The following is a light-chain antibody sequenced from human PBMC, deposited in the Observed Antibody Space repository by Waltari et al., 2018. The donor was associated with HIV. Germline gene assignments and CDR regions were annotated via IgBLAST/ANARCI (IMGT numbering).Light chain of an antibody. CDR2: GNG. V-gene: IGLV1-40*01. CDR1: SSNIGAGYD. J-gene: IGLJ1*01. Sequence: QSVLPQPHSVSGAPRQRVTIPCPGSSSNIGAGYDVTWYQHLPGTAPKLLIYGNGNRPSVVPGRFSASESGTSASLAITGLQAEDEADYYCQSHDTSLAGPCVFGTGTKVTVL. CDR3: QSHDTSLAGPCV.